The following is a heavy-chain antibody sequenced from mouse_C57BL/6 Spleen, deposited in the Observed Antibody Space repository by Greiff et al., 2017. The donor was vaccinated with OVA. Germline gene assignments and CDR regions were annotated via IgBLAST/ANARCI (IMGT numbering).Heavy chain of an antibody. V-gene: IGHV1-52*01. CDR1: GYTFTSYW. CDR3: ARIYYGYDHYAMDY. J-gene: IGHJ4*01. CDR2: IDPSDSET. Sequence: VQLQQSGAELVRPGSSVKLSCKASGYTFTSYWMHWVKQRPIQGLEWIGNIDPSDSETHYNQKFKDKATLTVDKSSSTAYMQLSSLTSEDSAVYYCARIYYGYDHYAMDYWGQGTSVTVSS. D-gene: IGHD2-2*01.